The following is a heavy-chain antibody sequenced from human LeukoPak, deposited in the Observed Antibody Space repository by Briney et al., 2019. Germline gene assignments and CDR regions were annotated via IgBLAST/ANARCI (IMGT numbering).Heavy chain of an antibody. CDR3: ARETLTMVRGRFDY. V-gene: IGHV3-48*04. CDR1: GFTFSSYS. Sequence: PGGSLRLSCAASGFTFSSYSMNWVRQAPGKGLEWVSYISSSSSTIYYADSVKGRFTISRDNAKNSLYLQMNSLRAEDTAVYYCARETLTMVRGRFDYWGQGTLVTVSS. CDR2: ISSSSSTI. J-gene: IGHJ4*02. D-gene: IGHD3-10*01.